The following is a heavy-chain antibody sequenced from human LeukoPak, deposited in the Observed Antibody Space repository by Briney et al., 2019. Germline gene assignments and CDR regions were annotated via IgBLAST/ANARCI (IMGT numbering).Heavy chain of an antibody. D-gene: IGHD6-13*01. Sequence: GGSLRLSCAASGFTFSSYSMNWVRQAPGKGLEWVSSISSSSSYIYYADSVKGRFTISRDNAKNSLYLQMNSLRAEDTAVYYCARCGHLYSSSWYYFDYWGQGTLVTVSS. CDR1: GFTFSSYS. V-gene: IGHV3-21*01. J-gene: IGHJ4*02. CDR3: ARCGHLYSSSWYYFDY. CDR2: ISSSSSYI.